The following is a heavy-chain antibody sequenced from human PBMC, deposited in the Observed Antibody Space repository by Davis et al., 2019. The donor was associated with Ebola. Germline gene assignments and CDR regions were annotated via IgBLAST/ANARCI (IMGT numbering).Heavy chain of an antibody. J-gene: IGHJ2*01. CDR3: ARENPWYFDL. CDR1: GFTFSSYW. V-gene: IGHV3-74*01. CDR2: INSDGSST. Sequence: GESLKISCAASGFTFSSYWMHWVRQAPGKGLVWVSRINSDGSSTSYADSVKGRFTISRDNAKNTLYLQMNSLRAEDTAVYYCARENPWYFDLWGRGTLVTVSS.